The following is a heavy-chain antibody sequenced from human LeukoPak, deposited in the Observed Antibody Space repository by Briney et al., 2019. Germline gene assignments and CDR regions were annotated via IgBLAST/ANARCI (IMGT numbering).Heavy chain of an antibody. CDR2: INHSGST. Sequence: SETLSLTCAVYGGSFSGYYWSWIRQPPAKGLEWIGEINHSGSTNYNPSLHRRVTRSVDTSNNQFYLKLSSVAAAATAVYYCARGPPHLRWKTTVFHFDCWRRGTQASDSS. CDR1: GGSFSGYY. D-gene: IGHD3-3*01. V-gene: IGHV4-34*01. CDR3: ARGPPHLRWKTTVFHFDC. J-gene: IGHJ4*02.